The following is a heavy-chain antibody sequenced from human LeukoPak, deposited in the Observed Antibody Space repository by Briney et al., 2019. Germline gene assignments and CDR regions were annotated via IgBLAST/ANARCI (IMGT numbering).Heavy chain of an antibody. CDR2: IWFGGGNQ. CDR3: VKDHWDSSSQASDYYFDY. CDR1: GFTFSTNG. Sequence: GGSLRLSCAASGFTFSTNGMHWVRQAPGKGLEWVAAIWFGGGNQYYADSVKGRFTISRDKSRNTLYLQMNSLRAEGTALYYCVKDHWDSSSQASDYYFDYWGQGTLVTVSS. V-gene: IGHV3-30*02. J-gene: IGHJ4*02. D-gene: IGHD6-13*01.